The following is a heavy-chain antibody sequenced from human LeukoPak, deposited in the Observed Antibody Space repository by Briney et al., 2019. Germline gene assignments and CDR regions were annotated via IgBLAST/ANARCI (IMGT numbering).Heavy chain of an antibody. J-gene: IGHJ5*02. V-gene: IGHV4-61*05. CDR2: IYYSGST. Sequence: SETLSLTCTVSGGSISSSSYYWGWIRQPPGKGLEWIGYIYYSGSTNYNPSLKSRVTISVDTSKNQFSLKLSSVTAADTAVYYCARKGGRDGYGVGAENWFDPWGQGTLVTVSS. D-gene: IGHD5-24*01. CDR1: GGSISSSSYY. CDR3: ARKGGRDGYGVGAENWFDP.